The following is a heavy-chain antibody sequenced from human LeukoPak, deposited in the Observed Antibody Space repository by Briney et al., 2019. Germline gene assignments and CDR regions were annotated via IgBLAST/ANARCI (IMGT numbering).Heavy chain of an antibody. V-gene: IGHV3-9*01. Sequence: GGSLRLSCAASGFPFGDYAMHWVRQVPGKGLEWVSGISWYSGSIGYADSVKGRFTISRDNAKKSLYLQMNSLRAEDTAVYYCAKDIRALWFGELSDWGQGTLVTVSS. CDR3: AKDIRALWFGELSD. CDR2: ISWYSGSI. D-gene: IGHD3-10*01. J-gene: IGHJ4*02. CDR1: GFPFGDYA.